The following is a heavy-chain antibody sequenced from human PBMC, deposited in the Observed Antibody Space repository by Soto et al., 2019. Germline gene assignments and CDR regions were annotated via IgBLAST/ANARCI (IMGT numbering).Heavy chain of an antibody. CDR1: GDSISSGNKY. J-gene: IGHJ6*02. V-gene: IGHV4-30-4*01. D-gene: IGHD3-16*01. Sequence: SETLSLTCTVSGDSISSGNKYWSWVRQAPGKGLEWIGYIFSSGTTYYNPSLKSRLTMSLDTSQNQFSLRLASVTDADSAVYYCARVPSPFDYYYAMDVWGQGTTVTVSS. CDR3: ARVPSPFDYYYAMDV. CDR2: IFSSGTT.